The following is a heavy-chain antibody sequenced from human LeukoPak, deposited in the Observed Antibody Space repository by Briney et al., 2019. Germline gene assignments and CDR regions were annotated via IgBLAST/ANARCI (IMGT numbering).Heavy chain of an antibody. CDR2: IYYSGST. CDR3: ARYPRSRGDHYYYMDV. V-gene: IGHV4-59*11. Sequence: SETLSLTCTVSGGSISSHYWSWIRQPPGKGLEWIGYIYYSGSTNYNPSLKSRVTISVDTSKNQFSLKLSSVTAADTAVYYCARYPRSRGDHYYYMDVWGKGTTVTVSS. J-gene: IGHJ6*03. D-gene: IGHD3-16*01. CDR1: GGSISSHY.